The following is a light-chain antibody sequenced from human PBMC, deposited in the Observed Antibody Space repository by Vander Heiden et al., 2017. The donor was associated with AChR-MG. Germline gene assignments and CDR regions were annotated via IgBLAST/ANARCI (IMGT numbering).Light chain of an antibody. CDR3: GTWDSSLSAVV. CDR2: DNN. V-gene: IGLV1-51*01. Sequence: QSVLTQPPSVSAASGQKVTISCSGSGSNIEKNYVFWYQQFPGTAPKLLIYDNNKRPAGIPDRFSGSKSGTSATLGITGLQTGDEADYYCGTWDSSLSAVVFGGGTKLTVL. CDR1: GSNIEKNY. J-gene: IGLJ2*01.